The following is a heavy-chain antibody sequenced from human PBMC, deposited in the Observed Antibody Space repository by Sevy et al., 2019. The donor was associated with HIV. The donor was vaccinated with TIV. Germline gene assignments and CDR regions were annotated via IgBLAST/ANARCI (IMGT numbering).Heavy chain of an antibody. CDR1: GFTFSSYG. Sequence: GGSLRLSCAASGFTFSSYGMHWVRHAPGKGLEWVAFIFYVGSDEYYADSVKGRFTISRDNSKNTLYLQMNSLRAADTAVYYCASDILTGSDYWGQGTLVTVSS. J-gene: IGHJ4*02. CDR3: ASDILTGSDY. D-gene: IGHD3-9*01. V-gene: IGHV3-30*02. CDR2: IFYVGSDE.